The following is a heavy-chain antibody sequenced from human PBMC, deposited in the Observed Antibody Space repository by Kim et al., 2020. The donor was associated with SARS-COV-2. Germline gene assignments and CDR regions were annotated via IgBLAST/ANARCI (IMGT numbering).Heavy chain of an antibody. D-gene: IGHD3-10*01. J-gene: IGHJ5*02. V-gene: IGHV1-69*13. CDR1: GGTFSSYA. Sequence: SVKVSCKASGGTFSSYAISWVRQAPGQGLEWMGGIIPIFGTTNYAQRFQGRVTITADESTSTAYMELSSLRSEDTAVYYCARDGRITMVRGVAPSWFDPWGQGTLVTVSS. CDR2: IIPIFGTT. CDR3: ARDGRITMVRGVAPSWFDP.